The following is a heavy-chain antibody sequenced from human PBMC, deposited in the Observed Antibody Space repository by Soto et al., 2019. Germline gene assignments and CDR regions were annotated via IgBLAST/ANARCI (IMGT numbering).Heavy chain of an antibody. CDR1: GYTFSSYG. J-gene: IGHJ2*01. CDR3: ANFNWYFDL. V-gene: IGHV1-18*01. CDR2: ISVDNVKT. Sequence: ASVKVSCKASGYTFSSYGISWVRQAPGQGLEWMGWISVDNVKTNYAEKFQGRVTMTTDTSTSTAYMDLRSLRSDDTAVYYCANFNWYFDLWGRGTLVTVSS.